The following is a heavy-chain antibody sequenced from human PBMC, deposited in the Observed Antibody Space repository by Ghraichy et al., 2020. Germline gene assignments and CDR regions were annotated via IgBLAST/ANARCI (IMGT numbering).Heavy chain of an antibody. D-gene: IGHD2-15*01. Sequence: GSLRLSCAASGFTFSSYTLTWVRQAPGEGLEWVSSISSTSGYIYYADSVKGRFTISRDNAKNSLYLQMNSLRAEDTAVYYCVRAFWRSDCSGGRCQSYPDYWGQGTLVTVSS. CDR3: VRAFWRSDCSGGRCQSYPDY. J-gene: IGHJ4*02. CDR1: GFTFSSYT. V-gene: IGHV3-21*01. CDR2: ISSTSGYI.